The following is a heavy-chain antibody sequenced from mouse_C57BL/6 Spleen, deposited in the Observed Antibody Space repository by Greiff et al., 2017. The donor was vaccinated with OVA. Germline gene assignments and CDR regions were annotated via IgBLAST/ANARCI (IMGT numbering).Heavy chain of an antibody. J-gene: IGHJ3*01. Sequence: VQLQQSGPELVKPGASVKISCKASGYTFTDYYMNWVKQSHGKSLEWIGDINPNNGGTSYNQKFKGKATLTVDKSSSTAYMELRSLTSEDSAVDYCAREGGGLRGRRWGCAYWGQGTLVTVSA. CDR3: AREGGGLRGRRWGCAY. CDR1: GYTFTDYY. V-gene: IGHV1-26*01. D-gene: IGHD1-1*01. CDR2: INPNNGGT.